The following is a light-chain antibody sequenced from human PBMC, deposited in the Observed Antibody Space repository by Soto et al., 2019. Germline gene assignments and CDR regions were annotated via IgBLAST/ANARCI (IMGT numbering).Light chain of an antibody. Sequence: AIQMTQSPSSLSASIGDRVTITCRASQGIRSSLALYQQKPGKAPKVLIYSASNLNGGVPSRFSGSGSGTDFTLAISSLQPADFATYYCRQHSNLPLTFGEGT. CDR3: RQHSNLPLT. CDR2: SAS. J-gene: IGKJ4*02. V-gene: IGKV1-6*01. CDR1: QGIRSS.